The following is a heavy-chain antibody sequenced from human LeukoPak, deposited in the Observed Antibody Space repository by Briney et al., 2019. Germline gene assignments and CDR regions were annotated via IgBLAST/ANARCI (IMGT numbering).Heavy chain of an antibody. CDR1: GFTFSSYA. CDR3: ARGTMVRGVILLGDC. Sequence: GASLRLSCAPSGFTFSSYAMHWVRHAPGKGLEWVVVISHDGSHNYYADSVKGPFTISRVDSTNTLYLQMNSLRPEDTAVYYCARGTMVRGVILLGDCWGQGTLVTVSS. J-gene: IGHJ4*02. D-gene: IGHD3-10*01. CDR2: ISHDGSHN. V-gene: IGHV3-30*04.